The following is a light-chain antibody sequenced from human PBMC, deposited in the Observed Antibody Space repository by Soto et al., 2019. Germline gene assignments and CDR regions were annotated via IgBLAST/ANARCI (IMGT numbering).Light chain of an antibody. V-gene: IGKV1-17*01. CDR1: QGIGND. J-gene: IGKJ1*01. CDR3: QQYNSYSET. CDR2: LTY. Sequence: DIQMTQSPSSLSASVGDRVTITCRASQGIGNDLGWYQQKPGKAPKRLIYLTYSLQTGVPSRFSGSGSGTEFTLTISSLQPEDFATYYCQQYNSYSETFGQGTKVDIK.